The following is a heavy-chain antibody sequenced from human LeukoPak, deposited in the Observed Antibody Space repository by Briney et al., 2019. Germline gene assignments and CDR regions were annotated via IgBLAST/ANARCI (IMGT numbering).Heavy chain of an antibody. J-gene: IGHJ3*02. D-gene: IGHD5-18*01. Sequence: ASVKVPCKVSGYTLTELSMHWVRQAPGKGLEWMGGFDPEDGETIYAQKFQGRVTMTEDTSTDTAYMELSSLRSEDTAVYYCATVRGYSYGPHAFDIWGQGTMVTVSS. CDR1: GYTLTELS. CDR3: ATVRGYSYGPHAFDI. CDR2: FDPEDGET. V-gene: IGHV1-24*01.